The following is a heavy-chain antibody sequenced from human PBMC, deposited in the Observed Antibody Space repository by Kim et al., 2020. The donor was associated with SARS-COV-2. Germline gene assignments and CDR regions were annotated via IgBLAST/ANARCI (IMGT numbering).Heavy chain of an antibody. Sequence: SQTLSLTCAVYGGSFSGYYWSWIRQPPGKGLEWIGEINHSGSTNYNPSLKSRVTISVDTSKNQFSLKLSSVTAADTAVYYCARAHYYGSGSPGYWFDPWGQGTLVTVSS. CDR3: ARAHYYGSGSPGYWFDP. CDR1: GGSFSGYY. D-gene: IGHD3-10*01. J-gene: IGHJ5*02. V-gene: IGHV4-34*01. CDR2: INHSGST.